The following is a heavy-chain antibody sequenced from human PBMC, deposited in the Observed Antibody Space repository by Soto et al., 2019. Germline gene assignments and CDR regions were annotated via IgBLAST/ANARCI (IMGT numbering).Heavy chain of an antibody. J-gene: IGHJ6*02. Sequence: ASAKVSCKASGYSFTSYGISWVRQAPGQGLEWMGWISAYNGNTNYAQKLQGRVTMTTDTSTSTAYMELRSLRSDDTAVYYCARVGVTIFGVVTYDYYYYGMDVWGQGTTVTVSS. CDR3: ARVGVTIFGVVTYDYYYYGMDV. D-gene: IGHD3-3*01. CDR1: GYSFTSYG. V-gene: IGHV1-18*01. CDR2: ISAYNGNT.